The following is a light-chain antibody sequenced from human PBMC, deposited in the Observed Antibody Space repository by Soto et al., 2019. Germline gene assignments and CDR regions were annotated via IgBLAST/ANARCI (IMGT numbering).Light chain of an antibody. Sequence: IQLTQSPSSLSASVGDRVTITCRASQDISSNLGWYQQKPGKAPNLLIYAASTLQSGVPSRFSGSGSGTDFTLTINILQHEDFATYCYQQLNKYPSTFGGGTKVEIK. CDR1: QDISSN. CDR2: AAS. J-gene: IGKJ4*01. CDR3: QQLNKYPST. V-gene: IGKV1-9*01.